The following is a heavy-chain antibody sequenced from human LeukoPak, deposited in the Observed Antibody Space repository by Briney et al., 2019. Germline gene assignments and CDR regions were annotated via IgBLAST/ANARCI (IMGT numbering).Heavy chain of an antibody. V-gene: IGHV3-15*01. Sequence: PGGSLRLSCAASGFIFSNYAMSWVRQAPGKGLEWVGRIKSRTDGGTTDYAAPVKGRFTISRDDSKNTLYLQMNSLKMEDTAVYYCTTENYGGSNWFDPWGQGTLVTVSS. J-gene: IGHJ5*02. D-gene: IGHD4-23*01. CDR3: TTENYGGSNWFDP. CDR2: IKSRTDGGTT. CDR1: GFIFSNYA.